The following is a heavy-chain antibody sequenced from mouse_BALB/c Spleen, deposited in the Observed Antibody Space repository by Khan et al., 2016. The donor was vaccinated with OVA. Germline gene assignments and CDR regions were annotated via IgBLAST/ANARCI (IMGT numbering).Heavy chain of an antibody. J-gene: IGHJ3*01. Sequence: EVQLQESGPGLVKPSQSLSLTCTVTGYSITSVYAWNWIRQFPGNKLEWMGYITYSGRTSYTPSLKSRISITRDTSKNQFFLQLNSVTTEDTATYYCAGGRAYWGQGTLVTVSA. CDR2: ITYSGRT. CDR1: GYSITSVYA. CDR3: AGGRAY. V-gene: IGHV3-2*02. D-gene: IGHD3-3*01.